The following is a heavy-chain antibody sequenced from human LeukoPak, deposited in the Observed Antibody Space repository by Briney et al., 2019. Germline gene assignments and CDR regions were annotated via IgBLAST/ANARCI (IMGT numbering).Heavy chain of an antibody. D-gene: IGHD3-3*01. CDR3: ARGENTIFGVVTTYYFDY. CDR2: IYYSGST. J-gene: IGHJ4*02. Sequence: SETLSLTCTVSGGSISSYYWSWIRQPPGKGLEWIGYIYYSGSTNYNPSLKSRVTISVDTSKNQFSLKLSSVTAADTAVYYCARGENTIFGVVTTYYFDYWGQGTLVTVSS. V-gene: IGHV4-59*01. CDR1: GGSISSYY.